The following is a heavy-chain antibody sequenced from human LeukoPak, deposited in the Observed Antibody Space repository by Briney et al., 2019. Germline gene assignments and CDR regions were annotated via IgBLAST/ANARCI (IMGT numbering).Heavy chain of an antibody. CDR2: ISGSGGST. J-gene: IGHJ4*02. CDR1: GFTFSSYA. V-gene: IGHV3-23*01. D-gene: IGHD6-13*01. CDR3: AKQSAGSAAWYSLHYDF. Sequence: GGSLRLSCAASGFTFSSYAMSWVRQAPGKGLEWVSAISGSGGSTYYADSVKGRFTISRDNSKNTLYLQMNSLRVEDTAVYYCAKQSAGSAAWYSLHYDFWGQGTLVTVSS.